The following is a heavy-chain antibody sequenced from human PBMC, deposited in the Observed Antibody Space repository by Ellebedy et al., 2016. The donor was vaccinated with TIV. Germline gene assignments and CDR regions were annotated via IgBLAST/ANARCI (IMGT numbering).Heavy chain of an antibody. D-gene: IGHD1-1*01. CDR1: GFTFSNYA. CDR3: AQEGLERHTDYQH. J-gene: IGHJ1*01. CDR2: ILDSGIVT. Sequence: PGGSLRLSCEASGFTFSNYAMHWVRQAPGKGLEWVSVILDSGIVTNYVDSVRGRFTISRDNAKNTLYLQMRSLTAEDTAIYYCAQEGLERHTDYQHWGQGTLVTVSS. V-gene: IGHV3-23*01.